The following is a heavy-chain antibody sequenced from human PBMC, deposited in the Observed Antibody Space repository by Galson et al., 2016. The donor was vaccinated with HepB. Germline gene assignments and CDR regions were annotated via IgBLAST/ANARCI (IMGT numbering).Heavy chain of an antibody. J-gene: IGHJ4*02. CDR1: GFTFSDSA. CDR3: SSYTVTNHY. D-gene: IGHD4-17*01. V-gene: IGHV3-73*01. CDR2: IRSKTHNYAT. Sequence: SLRLSCAASGFTFSDSAMHWVRQASGEGLEWVGRIRSKTHNYATTYAASVKGRFTISRDASKNTTYLQMNSLKTEDTAVYYCSSYTVTNHYWGQGTLVTVSS.